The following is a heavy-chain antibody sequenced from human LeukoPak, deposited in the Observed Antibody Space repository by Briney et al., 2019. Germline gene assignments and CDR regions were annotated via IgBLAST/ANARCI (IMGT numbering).Heavy chain of an antibody. CDR3: ARGKVPDP. D-gene: IGHD1-14*01. CDR1: GGSISSSEYY. CDR2: IHYSGTT. V-gene: IGHV4-30-4*08. J-gene: IGHJ5*02. Sequence: SQTLSPTCTVSGGSISSSEYYWSWIRQPPGKGLEWIGHIHYSGTTYYNPSLKSRVTVSLDTSKNKFFLILSSVTVADTAVYYCARGKVPDPWGQGTLVTVSS.